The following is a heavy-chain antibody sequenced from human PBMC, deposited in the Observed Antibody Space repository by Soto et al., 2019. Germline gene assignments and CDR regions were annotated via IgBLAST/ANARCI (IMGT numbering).Heavy chain of an antibody. J-gene: IGHJ5*02. CDR1: GGSVSSASYY. V-gene: IGHV4-61*01. CDR3: ARDGAAAGIRFDP. Sequence: SETLSLTCTVSGGSVSSASYYWSWIRQPPGKGLEYIGYIYYSGSTNYNPSLKSRVTISIDTSKNQFSLRLSSVTAADTAVYYCARDGAAAGIRFDPWGQGTLVTAPQ. D-gene: IGHD6-13*01. CDR2: IYYSGST.